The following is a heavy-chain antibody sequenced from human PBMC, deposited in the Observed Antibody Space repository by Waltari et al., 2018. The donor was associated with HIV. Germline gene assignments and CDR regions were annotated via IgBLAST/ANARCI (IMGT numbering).Heavy chain of an antibody. CDR2: IWNDGSKK. CDR3: VRGTYSGYDNYFDY. D-gene: IGHD5-12*01. Sequence: QVKLVASGGGVVQPGRSLRLSCAASGFTFSDSGMHWVRQAPGKGLEWAAIIWNDGSKKYYAESVKGRFTISRDNSKNTLSLQMDSLRVEDTAIYYCVRGTYSGYDNYFDYWGQGTLVTVSS. CDR1: GFTFSDSG. J-gene: IGHJ4*02. V-gene: IGHV3-33*01.